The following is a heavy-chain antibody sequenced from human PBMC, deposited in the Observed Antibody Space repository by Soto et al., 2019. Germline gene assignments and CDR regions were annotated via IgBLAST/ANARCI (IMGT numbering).Heavy chain of an antibody. CDR3: ARGGGGGLFEH. Sequence: GGSLRLSCATSGFPFSDYYMSWIRQAPGKGLEWLSHISPKSTYRNYADSVKGRFTISRDNTKSSLFLQMNSLGVEDTAVYYCARGGGGGLFEHWGQGVLFTVSS. V-gene: IGHV3-11*06. CDR2: ISPKSTYR. CDR1: GFPFSDYY. J-gene: IGHJ4*02. D-gene: IGHD2-21*01.